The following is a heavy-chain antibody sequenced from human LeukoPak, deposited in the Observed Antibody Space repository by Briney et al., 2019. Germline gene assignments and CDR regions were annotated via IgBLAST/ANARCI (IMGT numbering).Heavy chain of an antibody. CDR2: IYSGGNT. CDR3: ARKGTNWEGSFDY. CDR1: GLTVGSNY. D-gene: IGHD1-1*01. J-gene: IGHJ4*02. Sequence: RGSLRLSCAASGLTVGSNYMSWVRQAPGKGLEWVSVIYSGGNTYYADSVKGRFTISRDNSKNTLYLQMNSLRAEDTAVYYCARKGTNWEGSFDYWGQGTLVTVSS. V-gene: IGHV3-53*01.